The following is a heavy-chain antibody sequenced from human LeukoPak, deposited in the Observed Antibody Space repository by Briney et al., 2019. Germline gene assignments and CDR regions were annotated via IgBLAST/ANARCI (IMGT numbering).Heavy chain of an antibody. Sequence: SETLSLTCAVSGGSISSGGYSWSWIRQPPGKGLEWIGYIYHSGSTYYSPSLKSRVTISVDRSKNQFSLKLSSVTAADTAVYYCARVSDYGDVYFDYWGQGTLVTVSS. V-gene: IGHV4-30-2*01. J-gene: IGHJ4*02. D-gene: IGHD4-17*01. CDR3: ARVSDYGDVYFDY. CDR2: IYHSGST. CDR1: GGSISSGGYS.